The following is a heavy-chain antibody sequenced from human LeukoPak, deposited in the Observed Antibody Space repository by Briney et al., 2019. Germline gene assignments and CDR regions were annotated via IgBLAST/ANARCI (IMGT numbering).Heavy chain of an antibody. CDR1: GGSISSGGYS. CDR3: ARDKRLGSYYYGMDV. V-gene: IGHV4-30-2*01. J-gene: IGHJ6*02. CDR2: IYHSGST. D-gene: IGHD5-24*01. Sequence: PSETLSLTCAVSGGSISSGGYSWSWIRQPPGKGLEWIGYIYHSGSTHYNPSLKSRVTISVDRSKNQFSLKLSSVTAADTAVYYCARDKRLGSYYYGMDVWGQGTTVTVSS.